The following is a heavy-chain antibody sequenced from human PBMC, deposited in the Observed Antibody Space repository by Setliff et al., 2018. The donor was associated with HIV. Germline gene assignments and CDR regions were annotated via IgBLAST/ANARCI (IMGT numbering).Heavy chain of an antibody. J-gene: IGHJ6*03. CDR3: ARGYPVSYYYYMDV. CDR1: GGSISSGGYY. Sequence: SETLSLTCTVSGGSISSGGYYWSWIRQQPGKGLEWIGYIYYSGSTYYNPSLKSRVTISVDTSKNQFSLKLSSVTAADTAVNYCARGYPVSYYYYMDVWGKGTTVTVSS. CDR2: IYYSGST. D-gene: IGHD3-16*02. V-gene: IGHV4-31*03.